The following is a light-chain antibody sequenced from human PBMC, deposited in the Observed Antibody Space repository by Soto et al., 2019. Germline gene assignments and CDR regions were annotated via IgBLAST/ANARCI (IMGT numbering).Light chain of an antibody. J-gene: IGKJ4*01. CDR1: QSVRSNY. CDR2: GAS. V-gene: IGKV3-20*01. CDR3: QQYGNSSFT. Sequence: EVVLTQSPGTLSLSQGERATLSCRASQSVRSNYLAWYQQIPGQAPRLLVYGASSRATGIPDRFSGSGSGTDFTLTIRRLEPEDFAVYYCQQYGNSSFTFGGGTKVDIK.